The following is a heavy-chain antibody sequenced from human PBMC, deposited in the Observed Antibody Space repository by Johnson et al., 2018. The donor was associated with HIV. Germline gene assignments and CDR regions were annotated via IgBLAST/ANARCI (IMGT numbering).Heavy chain of an antibody. D-gene: IGHD6-19*01. J-gene: IGHJ3*02. V-gene: IGHV3-20*04. CDR2: INWNGGSK. CDR3: ARGVGGAGDDAFDI. Sequence: MLLVESGGGVVRPGGSLRLSCAASGFTFDDYGMSWVRQAPGKGLEWVSGINWNGGSKGYGDSVKGRFTISRDNAKNSLYMQMNSLRAEDTALYYCARGVGGAGDDAFDIWGQGTMGTVSS. CDR1: GFTFDDYG.